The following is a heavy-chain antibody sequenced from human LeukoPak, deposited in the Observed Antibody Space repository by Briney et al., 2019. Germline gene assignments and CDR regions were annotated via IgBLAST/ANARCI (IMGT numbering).Heavy chain of an antibody. V-gene: IGHV3-30*18. Sequence: PGRSLRLSCAASGFTFSSYGMHWVRQAPGKGLEWVAVISYDGSNKYYADSVKGRFTISRDNSKNTLYLQMNSLRAEDTAVYYCAKGGIAALRGYYYYYMDVWGKGTTVTVSS. J-gene: IGHJ6*03. CDR2: ISYDGSNK. CDR3: AKGGIAALRGYYYYYMDV. CDR1: GFTFSSYG. D-gene: IGHD6-13*01.